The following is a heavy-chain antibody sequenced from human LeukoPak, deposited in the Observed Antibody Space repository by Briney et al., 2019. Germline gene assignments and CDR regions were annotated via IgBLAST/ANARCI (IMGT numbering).Heavy chain of an antibody. CDR3: AREYTLYRSGWFLDY. CDR1: GGSISSYY. V-gene: IGHV4-39*07. J-gene: IGHJ4*02. D-gene: IGHD6-19*01. CDR2: IDYGGST. Sequence: SETLSLTCTVSGGSISSYYWSWIRQPPGKGLEWLGSIDYGGSTYYNPSLKSRATISIDTSKNQFSLNLNYVTAADTAVYYCAREYTLYRSGWFLDYWGQGTVVTVSS.